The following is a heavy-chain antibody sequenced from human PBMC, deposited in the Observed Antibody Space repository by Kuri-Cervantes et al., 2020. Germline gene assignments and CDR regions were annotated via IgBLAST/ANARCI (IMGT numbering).Heavy chain of an antibody. CDR1: GYTFTDYY. J-gene: IGHJ4*02. Sequence: ASVKVSCKASGYTFTDYYMHWVRLAPGQGLEWMGWINPNSGGADYAQKFQGRVTMTRDTSISTVYMELSRLRSDDTAVYYCARIDFPYYSGWGWGQGTLVTVSS. CDR2: INPNSGGA. CDR3: ARIDFPYYSGWG. V-gene: IGHV1-2*02. D-gene: IGHD5-12*01.